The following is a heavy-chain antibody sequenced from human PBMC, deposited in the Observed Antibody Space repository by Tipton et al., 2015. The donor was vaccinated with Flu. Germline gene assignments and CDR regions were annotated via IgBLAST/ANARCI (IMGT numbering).Heavy chain of an antibody. J-gene: IGHJ6*02. V-gene: IGHV3-53*01. Sequence: GSLRLSCAASGFSVSRNYMSWVRQAPGKGLEWVSVIYSGGSTDYADSVKGRFTISRDNSKNTLYLQMNSLRAEDTAVYYCGTYCGGDCYRAPIYYYGLDVWGQGTTVTAYS. D-gene: IGHD2-21*02. CDR1: GFSVSRNY. CDR2: IYSGGST. CDR3: GTYCGGDCYRAPIYYYGLDV.